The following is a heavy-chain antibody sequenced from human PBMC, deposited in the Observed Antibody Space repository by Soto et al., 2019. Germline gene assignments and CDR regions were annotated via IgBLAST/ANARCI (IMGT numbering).Heavy chain of an antibody. Sequence: QVQLQQWGAGLLKPSETLSLTCAVYDGSFSGYYWNLIRQPPGKGLEWIGEIDHSGSTNYNPSLTTRVAISVETSTNQFSLKLSSVTAGDTAVYYGARGTYYYGSGSSSWFDPWGQGTLVTVSS. CDR1: DGSFSGYY. D-gene: IGHD3-10*01. CDR2: IDHSGST. J-gene: IGHJ5*02. V-gene: IGHV4-34*01. CDR3: ARGTYYYGSGSSSWFDP.